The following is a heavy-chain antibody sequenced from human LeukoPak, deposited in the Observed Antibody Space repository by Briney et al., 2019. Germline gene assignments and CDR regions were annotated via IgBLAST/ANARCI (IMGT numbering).Heavy chain of an antibody. V-gene: IGHV4-61*02. Sequence: PSQTLSLTCNVSGAAISSGTYYWSWIRQPAGKGLEWIGRIFTSGNTDYNPSLKSRVFISIETPKNRFSLTLNSVTASDTAVYYCATLRGDYYDSRAYDLWGQGTMVTVSS. CDR3: ATLRGDYYDSRAYDL. J-gene: IGHJ3*01. CDR1: GAAISSGTYY. D-gene: IGHD3-22*01. CDR2: IFTSGNT.